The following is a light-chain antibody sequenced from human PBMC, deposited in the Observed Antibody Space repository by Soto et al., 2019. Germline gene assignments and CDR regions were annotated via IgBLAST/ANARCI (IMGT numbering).Light chain of an antibody. CDR1: QSIGTS. V-gene: IGKV1-39*01. Sequence: DIQMTQSPSSLSASIGDRVTITCRASQSIGTSLSWHQQKSGRAPKLLIHAASTLQSGVPSRFSGSGSGTDFTRTISSLKPEDVAVYYCQQSYSTLYTFGQGTNLEIK. J-gene: IGKJ2*01. CDR3: QQSYSTLYT. CDR2: AAS.